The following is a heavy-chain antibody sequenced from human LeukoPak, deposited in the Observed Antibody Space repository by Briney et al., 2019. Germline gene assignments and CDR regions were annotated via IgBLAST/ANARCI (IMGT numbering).Heavy chain of an antibody. CDR2: ISINGDNT. CDR3: VKDHEYSYDY. J-gene: IGHJ4*02. D-gene: IGHD5-18*01. Sequence: GGSLRLSCSASGFTFNNYAVHWVRQAPGKGLEFVSTISINGDNTYYADSVKGRFTISRDNSKDTLYLQVRSLRDEDTAVYYCVKDHEYSYDYWGRGTLVTVSS. V-gene: IGHV3-64D*06. CDR1: GFTFNNYA.